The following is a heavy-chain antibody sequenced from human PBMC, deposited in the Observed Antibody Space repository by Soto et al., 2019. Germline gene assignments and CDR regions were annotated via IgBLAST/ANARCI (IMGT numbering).Heavy chain of an antibody. D-gene: IGHD1-1*01. J-gene: IGHJ3*01. V-gene: IGHV3-74*01. CDR1: GFTFSSYW. CDR2: IKTDGSST. Sequence: EAQMGESGGGLVQPGGYRGLSCAASGFTFSSYWMHWGRQAPEEGLVWVSRIKTDGSSTNYSDAVKARFTISRDNAKNTLYWEMNSLRAEETAVYYCARGVPNHYGFHVWCQGKMVNVSS. CDR3: ARGVPNHYGFHV.